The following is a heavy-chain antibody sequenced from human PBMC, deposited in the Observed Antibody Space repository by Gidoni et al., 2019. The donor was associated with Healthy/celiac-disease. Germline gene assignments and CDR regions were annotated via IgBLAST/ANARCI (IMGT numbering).Heavy chain of an antibody. Sequence: HVQLLQSVAEVNKPGASVKVSCKPSGYTFTIYDINWVRQATGQGLYWMGWMNPNSGNTGYAQKLQGRVTMTRKTSRSTAYMELSSLRSEDTAVYYCARGTYSSSWYSYNWFDPWGQGTLVTVSS. CDR2: MNPNSGNT. V-gene: IGHV1-8*01. CDR1: GYTFTIYD. CDR3: ARGTYSSSWYSYNWFDP. J-gene: IGHJ5*02. D-gene: IGHD6-13*01.